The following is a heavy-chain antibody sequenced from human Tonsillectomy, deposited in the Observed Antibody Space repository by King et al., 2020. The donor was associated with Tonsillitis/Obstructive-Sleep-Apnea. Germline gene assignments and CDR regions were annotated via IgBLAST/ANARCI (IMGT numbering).Heavy chain of an antibody. D-gene: IGHD4-11*01. V-gene: IGHV7-4-1*02. J-gene: IGHJ6*03. Sequence: VQLVESGSELKKPGASVKVSCKASGYTFTSYAMNWVRQAPGQGLEWMGWINTNTGNPSYAQGFTGRFVFSLDTSVSTAYLQISRLKAEDTAVYYCAREVYSNYDDYYYMDVWGKGTTVTVSS. CDR3: AREVYSNYDDYYYMDV. CDR1: GYTFTSYA. CDR2: INTNTGNP.